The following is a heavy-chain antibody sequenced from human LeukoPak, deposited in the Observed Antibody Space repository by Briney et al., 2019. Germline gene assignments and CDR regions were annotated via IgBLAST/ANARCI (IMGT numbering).Heavy chain of an antibody. Sequence: PGGSLRLSCAASGFTFSSYAMSWVRQAPGKGLEWVSYISSSSSTIYYADSVKGRFTISRDNSKNTLYLQMNSLRAEDTAVYYCARDPVIWSGYPSYYFDYWGQGTLVTVSS. D-gene: IGHD3-3*01. V-gene: IGHV3-48*01. CDR3: ARDPVIWSGYPSYYFDY. CDR1: GFTFSSYA. CDR2: ISSSSSTI. J-gene: IGHJ4*02.